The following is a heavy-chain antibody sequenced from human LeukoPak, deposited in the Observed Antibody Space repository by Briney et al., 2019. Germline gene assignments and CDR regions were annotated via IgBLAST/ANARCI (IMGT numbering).Heavy chain of an antibody. D-gene: IGHD3-22*01. CDR2: ISPYNGDT. Sequence: ASVKVSCKASGYTFNTYGITWVRQAPGQGLEWMGWISPYNGDTHYAQKFQDRVTMTTDTSTSTAYMDLRSLGFDDTAVYYCARDKAFLGYYDTSGYFQQSFDSWGQGTLVTVSS. CDR3: ARDKAFLGYYDTSGYFQQSFDS. J-gene: IGHJ5*01. CDR1: GYTFNTYG. V-gene: IGHV1-18*04.